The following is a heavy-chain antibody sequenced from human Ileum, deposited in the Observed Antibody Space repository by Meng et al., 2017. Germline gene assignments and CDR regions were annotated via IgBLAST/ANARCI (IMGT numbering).Heavy chain of an antibody. CDR2: INAGNGNI. J-gene: IGHJ4*02. Sequence: QVQLVQSGAEVKKVGASVKVSCTASGYTFRNYPLHWVRQAPGQRPEWMGWINAGNGNIKISQKFQGRITITSDTSATAYVELSSLRSEDTAVYFCARENDNWNYFDYWGQGSLVTVSS. CDR1: GYTFRNYP. V-gene: IGHV1-3*01. D-gene: IGHD1-1*01. CDR3: ARENDNWNYFDY.